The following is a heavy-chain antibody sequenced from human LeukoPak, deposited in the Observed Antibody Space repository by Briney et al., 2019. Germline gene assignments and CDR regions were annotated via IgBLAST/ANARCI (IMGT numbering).Heavy chain of an antibody. V-gene: IGHV3-21*01. D-gene: IGHD3-16*01. CDR3: ARLLGMIMFGEADAFEV. CDR1: GFTFSIYS. J-gene: IGHJ3*01. CDR2: ISRNSNSR. Sequence: PGGSLRLSCAASGFTFSIYSMNWVRQAPGKGLEWVSSISRNSNSRYYADSVKGRFTISRDNAKNSLYLQMNSLTAEDTAVYYCARLLGMIMFGEADAFEVWGQGARVTVSS.